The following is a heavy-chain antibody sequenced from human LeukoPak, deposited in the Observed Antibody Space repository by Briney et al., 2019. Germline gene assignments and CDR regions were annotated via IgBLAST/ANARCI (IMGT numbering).Heavy chain of an antibody. J-gene: IGHJ4*02. CDR1: GFPVSINS. CDR2: IYSGGNT. D-gene: IGHD4-17*01. CDR3: ARRAGEYSHPYDY. Sequence: GGSLRLSCAASGFPVSINSMSWVRQAPGKGLEWVSFIYSGGNTHYSDSVKGRFTISRDSSKSTLYLQMNSLRAEDTAVYYCARRAGEYSHPYDYWGQGTLVTVSS. V-gene: IGHV3-53*01.